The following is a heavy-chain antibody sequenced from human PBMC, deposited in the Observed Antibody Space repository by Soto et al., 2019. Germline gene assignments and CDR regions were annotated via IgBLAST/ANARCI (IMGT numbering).Heavy chain of an antibody. CDR3: AHTPRCSSTSCYDYFDY. CDR2: IYWNDDK. V-gene: IGHV2-5*01. D-gene: IGHD2-2*01. J-gene: IGHJ4*02. CDR1: GFSLSTSGVG. Sequence: GSGPTLVNPTQTLTLTCTFSGFSLSTSGVGVGWIRQPPGKALEWLALIYWNDDKRYSPSLKSRLTITKDTSKNQVVLTMTNMDPVDTVTYYCAHTPRCSSTSCYDYFDYWGQGTLVTVSS.